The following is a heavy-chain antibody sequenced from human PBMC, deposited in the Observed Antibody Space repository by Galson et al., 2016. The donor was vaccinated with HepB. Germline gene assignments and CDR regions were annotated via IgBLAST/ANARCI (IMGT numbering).Heavy chain of an antibody. D-gene: IGHD6-13*01. CDR2: IYRGGST. CDR3: AKASGSSTSNWLDP. V-gene: IGHV3-53*01. J-gene: IGHJ5*02. CDR1: GFTVSSDY. Sequence: SLRLSCAASGFTVSSDYMSWVRQAPGTGLGWVSVIYRGGSTFYADSVKGRFTISRDNSKNPLFLQTHRLRAEDTALYYCAKASGSSTSNWLDPWGQGTLVTVSS.